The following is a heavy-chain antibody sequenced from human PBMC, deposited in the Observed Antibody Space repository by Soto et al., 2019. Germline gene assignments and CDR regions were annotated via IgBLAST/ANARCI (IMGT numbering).Heavy chain of an antibody. V-gene: IGHV1-8*01. Sequence: QVQLVQSGAEVKKPGASVKVSCKASGYTFTSYDINWVRQATGQGLEWMGWMNPNNGNTGYAQKFQGRVTMTRNTSRSTAYLELSRLRSEDTAVYYCARQYYGFWSGYNYGMDVWGQGTTVTVSS. D-gene: IGHD3-3*01. CDR1: GYTFTSYD. J-gene: IGHJ6*02. CDR2: MNPNNGNT. CDR3: ARQYYGFWSGYNYGMDV.